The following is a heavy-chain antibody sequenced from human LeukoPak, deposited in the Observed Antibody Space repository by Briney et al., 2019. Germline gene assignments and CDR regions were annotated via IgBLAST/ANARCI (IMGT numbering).Heavy chain of an antibody. CDR2: IWYDGSNK. Sequence: QPGGSLRLSCAASGSTFSTYAMHWVRQAPGKGLEWVALIWYDGSNKCYADSVKGRFTISRDNSKNTLYLQMNSLRAEDTALYYCARDSSGHYTFDYWGQGTLVTVSS. D-gene: IGHD3-22*01. CDR1: GSTFSTYA. CDR3: ARDSSGHYTFDY. V-gene: IGHV3-30*04. J-gene: IGHJ4*02.